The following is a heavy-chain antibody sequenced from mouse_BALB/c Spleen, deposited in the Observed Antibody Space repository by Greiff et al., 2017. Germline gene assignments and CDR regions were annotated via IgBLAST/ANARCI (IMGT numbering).Heavy chain of an antibody. D-gene: IGHD1-1*01. Sequence: EVKLVESGPSLVKPSQTLSLTCSVTGDSITSGYWNWIRKFPGNKLEYMGYISYSGSTYYNPSLKSRISITRDTSKNQYYLQLNSVTTEDTATYYCARGPFTTVVDWYFDVWGAGTTVTVSS. CDR2: ISYSGST. V-gene: IGHV3-8*02. CDR3: ARGPFTTVVDWYFDV. J-gene: IGHJ1*01. CDR1: GDSITSGY.